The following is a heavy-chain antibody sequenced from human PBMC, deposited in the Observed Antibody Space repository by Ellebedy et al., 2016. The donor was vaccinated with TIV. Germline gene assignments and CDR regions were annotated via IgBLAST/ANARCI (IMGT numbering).Heavy chain of an antibody. D-gene: IGHD3-22*01. J-gene: IGHJ2*01. CDR3: ARDHGYYYHNSGYNLPWYYDL. CDR1: GFTLSSYA. Sequence: GESLKISXAVSGFTLSSYAMHWVRQAPGKGLEWVAIISYDGSSKYYADSVKGRFTSSRDNSKNTLYLQMNSLRAEDTAVYYCARDHGYYYHNSGYNLPWYYDLWGRGTLVTVSS. CDR2: ISYDGSSK. V-gene: IGHV3-30-3*01.